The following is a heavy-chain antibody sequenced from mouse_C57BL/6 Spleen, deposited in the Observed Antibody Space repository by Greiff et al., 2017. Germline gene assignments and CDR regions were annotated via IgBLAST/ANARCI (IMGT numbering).Heavy chain of an antibody. CDR2: INPSTGGT. CDR1: GYSFTGYY. J-gene: IGHJ4*01. D-gene: IGHD1-1*01. V-gene: IGHV1-42*01. CDR3: ARSTTVGAKEDYYAMDY. Sequence: EVQLQQSGPELVKPGASVKISCKASGYSFTGYYMNWVKQSPEKSLEWIGEINPSTGGTTYNQKFKAKATLTVDRSSSTAYMQLKSLTSEDSAVYYCARSTTVGAKEDYYAMDYWGQGTSVTVSS.